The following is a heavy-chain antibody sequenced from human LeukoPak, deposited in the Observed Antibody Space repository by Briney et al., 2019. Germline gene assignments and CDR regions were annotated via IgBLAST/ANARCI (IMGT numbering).Heavy chain of an antibody. D-gene: IGHD2-21*01. CDR3: ARDRGGYSPY. CDR2: IYHSGST. V-gene: IGHV4-38-2*02. J-gene: IGHJ4*02. Sequence: SETLSLTCTVSGYSISSGYYWGWIRQPPGKGLEWIGSIYHSGSTYYNPSLKSRVTISVDTSKNQFSLKLSSVTAADTAVYYCARDRGGYSPYWGQGTLVTVSS. CDR1: GYSISSGYY.